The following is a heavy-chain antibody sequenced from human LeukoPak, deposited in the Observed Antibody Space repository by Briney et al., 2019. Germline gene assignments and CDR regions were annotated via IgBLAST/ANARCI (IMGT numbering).Heavy chain of an antibody. V-gene: IGHV3-21*01. CDR1: GSTFSSYS. D-gene: IGHD1-26*01. Sequence: GGSLRLSCAASGSTFSSYSMNWVRQAPGKGLEWVSSISSSSSYIYYADSVKGRFTISRDNAKNSLYLQMNSLRAEDTAVYYCARDLVGAPNWFDPWGQGTLVTVSS. CDR2: ISSSSSYI. J-gene: IGHJ5*02. CDR3: ARDLVGAPNWFDP.